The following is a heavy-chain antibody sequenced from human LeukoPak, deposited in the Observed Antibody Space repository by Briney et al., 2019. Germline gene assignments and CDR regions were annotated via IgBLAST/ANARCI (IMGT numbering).Heavy chain of an antibody. CDR3: ARERGLTGSMRGFDP. Sequence: PGGSLRLSCAASGFTVSSNYMSWVRQAPGKGLEWVSVIYSGGSTYYAGSVKGRFTISRDNSKNTLYLQMNSLRAEDTAVYFCARERGLTGSMRGFDPWGQGTLVTVSS. CDR1: GFTVSSNY. J-gene: IGHJ5*02. V-gene: IGHV3-66*01. D-gene: IGHD1-20*01. CDR2: IYSGGST.